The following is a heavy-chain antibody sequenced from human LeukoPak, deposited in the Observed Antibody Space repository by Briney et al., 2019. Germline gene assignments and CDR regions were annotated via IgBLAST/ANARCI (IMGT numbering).Heavy chain of an antibody. V-gene: IGHV3-7*03. CDR3: AKEPDCSSTSCYKVRYYYYMDV. CDR2: RKEDGSET. J-gene: IGHJ6*03. D-gene: IGHD2-2*02. CDR1: GFTFSSHW. Sequence: GGSLRLSCTGSGFTFSSHWMSWVRQAPGRGLEWVANRKEDGSETYYLDSVKGRFTISRDNAKNSVYLQMNSLRAEDTAVYYCAKEPDCSSTSCYKVRYYYYMDVWGKGTTVTVSS.